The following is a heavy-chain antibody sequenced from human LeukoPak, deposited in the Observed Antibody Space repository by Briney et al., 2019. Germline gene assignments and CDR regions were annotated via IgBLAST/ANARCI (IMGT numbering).Heavy chain of an antibody. CDR1: GYSFTIYW. CDR3: PRRSGYASFDY. V-gene: IGHV5-51*01. J-gene: IGHJ4*02. CDR2: IYPGDTDT. Sequence: GESLKISCKGSGYSFTIYWIGWVRQMPGEGLEWMGIIYPGDTDTRYSPSFGGQVTISADKSITTAYLQWSSLKASDTAMYYCPRRSGYASFDYWGQGTLVTVSS. D-gene: IGHD5-12*01.